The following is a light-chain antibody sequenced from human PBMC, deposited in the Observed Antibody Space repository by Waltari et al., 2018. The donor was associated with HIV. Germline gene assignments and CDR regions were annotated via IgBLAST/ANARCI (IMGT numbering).Light chain of an antibody. J-gene: IGLJ3*02. Sequence: HSVLTQPPSASGTPGQTVIISCSGNTSNIAINDVTWYQHFPGSAPKLLIYMNNERPSGVPDRVAGSRSGTSASLTISGLQIEDEAQYYSATWDDSLNGVFGAGTRLTVL. CDR2: MNN. CDR1: TSNIAIND. CDR3: ATWDDSLNGV. V-gene: IGLV1-44*01.